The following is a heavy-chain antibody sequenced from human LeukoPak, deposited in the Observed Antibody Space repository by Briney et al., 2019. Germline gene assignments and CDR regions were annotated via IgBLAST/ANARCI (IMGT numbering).Heavy chain of an antibody. CDR2: INPNNGGT. CDR3: AREIVLVTGMFDY. Sequence: ASVKVSCKASGYTFTAYYLHWVRQALGQGLEWMGWINPNNGGTNYAQKFQGRVTMTRDPSINTAYMELSSLTSDDTAVYYCAREIVLVTGMFDYWGQGTLVTVSS. J-gene: IGHJ4*02. V-gene: IGHV1-2*02. D-gene: IGHD2-21*02. CDR1: GYTFTAYY.